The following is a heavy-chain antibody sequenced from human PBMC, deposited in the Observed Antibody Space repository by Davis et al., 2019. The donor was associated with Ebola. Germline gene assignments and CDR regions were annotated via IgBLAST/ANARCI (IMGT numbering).Heavy chain of an antibody. V-gene: IGHV5-51*01. CDR1: GYSSTSYW. J-gene: IGHJ4*02. CDR2: IYPGDSDT. CDR3: TRHAPLDSGSYSDY. Sequence: GESLKISCTGSGYSSTSYWNGWVREMPGKGLEWMGIIYPGDSDTSYSPSFQGQVTIWAAKSISTAYLQWSSLKASDTAMYYCTRHAPLDSGSYSDYWGQGTLVTVSS. D-gene: IGHD1-26*01.